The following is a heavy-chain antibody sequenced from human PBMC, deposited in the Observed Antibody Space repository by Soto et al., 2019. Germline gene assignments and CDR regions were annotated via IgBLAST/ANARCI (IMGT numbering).Heavy chain of an antibody. CDR1: GYTFSNFC. V-gene: IGHV5-51*01. Sequence: HGESLKISCQCSGYTFSNFCIGLVLQLPGKGLEWMGIIYPGDHETRYSPSFHGKVTISADKSINTAYLQWNSLEASDTAFYFCARSPRSSPYFDYWGQGALVTVSS. CDR3: ARSPRSSPYFDY. D-gene: IGHD6-13*01. J-gene: IGHJ4*02. CDR2: IYPGDHET.